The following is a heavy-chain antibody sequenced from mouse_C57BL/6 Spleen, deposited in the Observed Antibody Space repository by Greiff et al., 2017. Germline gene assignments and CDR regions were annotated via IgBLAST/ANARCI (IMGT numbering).Heavy chain of an antibody. D-gene: IGHD1-1*01. J-gene: IGHJ1*03. Sequence: QVQLQQPGAELVKPGASVKVSCKASGYTFTSYWMHWVKQRPGQGLEWIGRIHPSDSDTNYNQKFKGKATLTVDKSSSTAYMQLSSLTSEDSAVYYCARMVTTVVATRYFDVWGTGTTVTVSS. CDR2: IHPSDSDT. CDR1: GYTFTSYW. CDR3: ARMVTTVVATRYFDV. V-gene: IGHV1-74*01.